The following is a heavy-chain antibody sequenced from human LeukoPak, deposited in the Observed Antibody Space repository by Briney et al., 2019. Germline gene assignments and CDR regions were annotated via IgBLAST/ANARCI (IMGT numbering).Heavy chain of an antibody. J-gene: IGHJ5*02. CDR2: ISGSGGST. CDR3: AKGGIGYCTNGVCRYNWFDP. CDR1: GFTFSSYA. Sequence: PGGSLRLSCAASGFTFSSYAMSWVRQAPGKGLEWVSAISGSGGSTYYADSVKGRFPISRDNSKNTLYLQMNSLRAEDTAVYYCAKGGIGYCTNGVCRYNWFDPWGQGTLVTVSS. V-gene: IGHV3-23*01. D-gene: IGHD2-8*01.